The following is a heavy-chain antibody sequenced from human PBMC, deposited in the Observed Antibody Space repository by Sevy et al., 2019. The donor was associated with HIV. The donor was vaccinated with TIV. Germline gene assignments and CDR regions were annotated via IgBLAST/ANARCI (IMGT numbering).Heavy chain of an antibody. CDR1: GFTFTSSA. Sequence: ASVKVSCKASGFTFTSSAVQWVRQARGQRLEWIGWIVVGSGNTNYAQKFQERVTITRDMSTSTAYMELSSLRSEDTAVYYCAADWEGGATWRWFSCWGQGTLVTVSS. J-gene: IGHJ4*02. V-gene: IGHV1-58*01. CDR3: AADWEGGATWRWFSC. D-gene: IGHD1-26*01. CDR2: IVVGSGNT.